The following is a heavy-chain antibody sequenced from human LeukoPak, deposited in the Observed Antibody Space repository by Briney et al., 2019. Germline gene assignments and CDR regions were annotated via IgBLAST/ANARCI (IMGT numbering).Heavy chain of an antibody. Sequence: GGSLRLSCAASGFTFDDYAMHWVRQAPGKGLEWVSGISWNSGSIGYADSVKGRFTISRDNSKNTLYVQMNSLRAEDTAVYYCAKGYDSSGFYLDYWGQGTLVTVSS. CDR3: AKGYDSSGFYLDY. CDR1: GFTFDDYA. J-gene: IGHJ4*02. CDR2: ISWNSGSI. D-gene: IGHD3-22*01. V-gene: IGHV3-9*01.